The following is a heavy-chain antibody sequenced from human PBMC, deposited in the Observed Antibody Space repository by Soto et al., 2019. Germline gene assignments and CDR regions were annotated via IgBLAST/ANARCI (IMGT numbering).Heavy chain of an antibody. V-gene: IGHV1-46*03. CDR2: FNPSTGST. D-gene: IGHD2-2*01. CDR1: GYTFTNYY. J-gene: IGHJ5*02. Sequence: QVHLVQSGAEVKKPGASVKVSCKASGYTFTNYYIHWVRQAPGLGLEWMGRFNPSTGSTSYKQKFQGRVTMTTDTSTTTVYMELRSLISEDTAIYYCTRASCNNTVSDIRTRGLCWFAPWGQGTPVTVSS. CDR3: TRASCNNTVSDIRTRGLCWFAP.